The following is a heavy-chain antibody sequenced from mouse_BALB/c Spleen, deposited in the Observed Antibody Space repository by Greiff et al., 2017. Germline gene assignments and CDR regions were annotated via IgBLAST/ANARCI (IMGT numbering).Heavy chain of an antibody. CDR2: FRLKSNNYAT. Sequence: EVQGVESGGGLVQPGGSMKLSCVASGFTFSNYWMNWVRQSPEKGLEWVAEFRLKSNNYATHYAESVKGRFTISRDDSKSSVYLQMNNLRAEDTGIYYCTRRGYYYAMDYWGQGTSVTVSS. V-gene: IGHV6-6*02. J-gene: IGHJ4*01. CDR3: TRRGYYYAMDY. CDR1: GFTFSNYW. D-gene: IGHD3-1*01.